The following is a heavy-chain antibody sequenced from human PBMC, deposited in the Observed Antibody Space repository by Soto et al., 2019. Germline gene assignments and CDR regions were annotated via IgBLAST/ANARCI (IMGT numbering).Heavy chain of an antibody. D-gene: IGHD3-3*01. CDR2: MNPNSGNT. CDR3: ASHTFFGVVIDDAFDI. J-gene: IGHJ3*02. Sequence: ASVKVSCKASGYTFTSYDINWVRQATGQGLEWMGWMNPNSGNTGYAQKFQGRVTMTRNTSISTAYMELSSLRSEDTAVYYCASHTFFGVVIDDAFDIWGQGTMVTVSS. CDR1: GYTFTSYD. V-gene: IGHV1-8*01.